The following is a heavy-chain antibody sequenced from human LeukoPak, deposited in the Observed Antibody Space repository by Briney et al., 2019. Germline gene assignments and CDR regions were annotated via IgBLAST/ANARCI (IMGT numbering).Heavy chain of an antibody. CDR1: GFTFSSFG. CDR3: ARDQYSSYLSYFDY. D-gene: IGHD4-11*01. CDR2: IWYDGSNK. V-gene: IGHV3-33*01. Sequence: GGSLRLSCAASGFTFSSFGMHWVRQAPGKGLEWVAVIWYDGSNKYYADSVKGRFTISRDNSENTVYLQMNSLRAEDTAVYYRARDQYSSYLSYFDYWGQGTLVTVSS. J-gene: IGHJ4*02.